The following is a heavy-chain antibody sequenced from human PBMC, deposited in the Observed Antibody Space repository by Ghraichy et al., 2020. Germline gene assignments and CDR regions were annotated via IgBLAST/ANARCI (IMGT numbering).Heavy chain of an antibody. V-gene: IGHV1-2*02. CDR1: GYTFTGYY. D-gene: IGHD3/OR15-3a*01. J-gene: IGHJ2*01. CDR3: ARGKGTGYWYFDL. CDR2: INPNSGGT. Sequence: ASVKVSCKASGYTFTGYYMHWVRQAPGQGLEWMGWINPNSGGTNYAQKFQGRVTMTRDTSISTAYMELSRLRSDDTAVYYCARGKGTGYWYFDLWGRGTLVTVSS.